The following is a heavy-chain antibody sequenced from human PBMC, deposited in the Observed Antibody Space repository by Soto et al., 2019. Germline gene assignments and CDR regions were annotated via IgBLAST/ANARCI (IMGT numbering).Heavy chain of an antibody. CDR3: ASGRGYCSESSCSYFDYFQH. Sequence: QVQLVESGGGGGQPGTSLRLSCAASGLTFNTYAMNWIRLAPGKGLEWVAVISNDGSNKYYADSVKGRFTISRDNSKNTVYLQMNSLRGEDTGVYYCASGRGYCSESSCSYFDYFQHWGQGALVIVSS. V-gene: IGHV3-30*03. J-gene: IGHJ1*01. D-gene: IGHD2-2*01. CDR1: GLTFNTYA. CDR2: ISNDGSNK.